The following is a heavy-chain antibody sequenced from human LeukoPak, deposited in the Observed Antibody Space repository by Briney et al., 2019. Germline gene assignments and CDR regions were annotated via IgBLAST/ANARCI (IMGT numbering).Heavy chain of an antibody. CDR1: GYTFTSYD. Sequence: ASVKVSCKASGYTFTSYDINWVRQATGQGLEWMGWMNPNSGNTGYAQKFQGRVTMTRNTSISTAYTELSSLRSEDTAVYYCARGYYFWSGYYANPTYYYYYGMDVWGQGTTVTVSS. D-gene: IGHD3-3*01. J-gene: IGHJ6*02. CDR2: MNPNSGNT. V-gene: IGHV1-8*01. CDR3: ARGYYFWSGYYANPTYYYYYGMDV.